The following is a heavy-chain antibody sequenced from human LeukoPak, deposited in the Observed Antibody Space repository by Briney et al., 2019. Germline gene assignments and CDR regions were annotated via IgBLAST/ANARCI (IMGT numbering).Heavy chain of an antibody. J-gene: IGHJ4*02. V-gene: IGHV3-7*01. Sequence: GGSLRLSCAASGFTFSGYWMSWVRQAPGKGLEWVANIKQDGSEKNYADSVMGRFTISRDNAKNSLYLQMTSLRADDTAVYYCARPGPHVVLTDLYDYWGQGTLVTVSS. CDR2: IKQDGSEK. D-gene: IGHD2-21*02. CDR3: ARPGPHVVLTDLYDY. CDR1: GFTFSGYW.